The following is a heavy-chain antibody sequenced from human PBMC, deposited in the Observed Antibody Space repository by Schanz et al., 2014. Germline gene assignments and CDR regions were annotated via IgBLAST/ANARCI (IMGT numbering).Heavy chain of an antibody. CDR3: ARAARRTRVVPLYFDY. Sequence: QVQLQQWGAGLLKPSETLSLTCAVYGGSFSSNYWSWIRQPPGQGLEWIGEINQSGTTNYNPSLRSRVTRSVATSKNQMSLKLRSVTAADTAVYYCARAARRTRVVPLYFDYWGQGTLVTVSS. CDR2: INQSGTT. D-gene: IGHD2-2*01. CDR1: GGSFSSNY. V-gene: IGHV4-34*02. J-gene: IGHJ4*02.